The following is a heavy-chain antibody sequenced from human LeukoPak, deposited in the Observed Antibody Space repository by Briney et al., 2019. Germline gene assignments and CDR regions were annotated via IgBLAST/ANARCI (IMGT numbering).Heavy chain of an antibody. CDR3: AKGLRTGVGPYKGYHYYMDV. V-gene: IGHV3-23*01. D-gene: IGHD3-10*01. CDR2: INDNGAGT. CDR1: GFTSSSYA. J-gene: IGHJ6*03. Sequence: GGSLRLSCAASGFTSSSYAMSWVRQAPGKGLKWVSTINDNGAGTYYADSVKGRFTISRDNSYNTMSLQMNSLRDEDAGVYYCAKGLRTGVGPYKGYHYYMDVWGKGATVTVSS.